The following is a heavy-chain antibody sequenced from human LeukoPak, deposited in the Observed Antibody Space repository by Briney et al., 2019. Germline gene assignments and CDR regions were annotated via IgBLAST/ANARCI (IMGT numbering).Heavy chain of an antibody. CDR3: TRDCGGGCFDNY. CDR2: IRSKANSYAT. V-gene: IGHV3-73*01. Sequence: GGSLRLPCAASGFTFSGSAMHWVRQASGKGLEWVGRIRSKANSYATAYAASVKGRFTISRDDSKNTAYLQMNSLKTEDTAVYYCTRDCGGGCFDNYWGQGTLVTVSS. CDR1: GFTFSGSA. J-gene: IGHJ4*02. D-gene: IGHD2-21*02.